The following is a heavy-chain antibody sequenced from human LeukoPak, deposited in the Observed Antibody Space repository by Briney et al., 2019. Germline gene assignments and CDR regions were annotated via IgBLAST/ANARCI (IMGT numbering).Heavy chain of an antibody. D-gene: IGHD1-26*01. CDR2: ISGSAHKI. J-gene: IGHJ4*02. Sequence: PGGSLRLSCVASGITFSNYAVSWVRQAPEKGLDWVSVISGSAHKIRYADSVKGRFTISRDNAKNSLYLQMNSLRDEDTAVYYCASSGSYRFDYWGQGTLVTVSS. CDR1: GITFSNYA. CDR3: ASSGSYRFDY. V-gene: IGHV3-23*01.